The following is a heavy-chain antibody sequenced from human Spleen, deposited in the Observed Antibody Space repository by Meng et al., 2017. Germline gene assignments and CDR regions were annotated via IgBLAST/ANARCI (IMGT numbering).Heavy chain of an antibody. J-gene: IGHJ4*02. CDR1: GGSFNTYA. V-gene: IGHV1-69*09. D-gene: IGHD3-10*01. CDR2: IIPFIPDA. CDR3: ASGNSDY. Sequence: VQLVQSGAEVKKSGSSVKVYGKASGGSFNTYAINWVRQAPGQGLEWMGSIIPFIPDATYAQKFQGRLTITADRATATAYMELSGLRSEDTAIYFCASGNSDYWGQGTLVTVSS.